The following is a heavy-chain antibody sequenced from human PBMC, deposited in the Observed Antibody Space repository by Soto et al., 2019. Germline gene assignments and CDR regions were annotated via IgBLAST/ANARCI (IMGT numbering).Heavy chain of an antibody. CDR3: ATWHLQEHAYDV. Sequence: GGSLRLSCAASGFTFRSYAMSWVRQAPGKGLEWVSGISGSGYSTYYADSVKARFTISRDNSENTVNLEMNSLRPEDTAVYYCATWHLQEHAYDVWGQGTTVTVSS. V-gene: IGHV3-23*01. CDR2: ISGSGYST. J-gene: IGHJ3*01. CDR1: GFTFRSYA. D-gene: IGHD4-4*01.